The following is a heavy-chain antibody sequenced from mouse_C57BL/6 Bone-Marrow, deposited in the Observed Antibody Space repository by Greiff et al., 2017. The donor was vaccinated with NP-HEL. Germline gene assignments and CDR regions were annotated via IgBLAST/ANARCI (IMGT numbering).Heavy chain of an antibody. CDR1: GYTFTSYW. CDR2: IDPSDSYT. D-gene: IGHD3-1*01. CDR3: ARSGGTWDY. J-gene: IGHJ2*01. Sequence: VQLQQPGAELVMPGASVKLSCKASGYTFTSYWMHWVKQRPGQGLEWIGEIDPSDSYTNYNQKFKGKSTLTVDKSSSTAYMQLSSLTSEDSAVYYCARSGGTWDYWGQGTTLTVSS. V-gene: IGHV1-69*01.